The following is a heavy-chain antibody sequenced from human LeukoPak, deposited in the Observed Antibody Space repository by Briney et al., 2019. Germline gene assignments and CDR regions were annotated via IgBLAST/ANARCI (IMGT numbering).Heavy chain of an antibody. D-gene: IGHD5-12*01. Sequence: GGSLKLSWTGSGFTFSRYWMTWVRQAPGKGLEWVANKKEDGSAKYYVDSMKGRFTISRDNAKNSLYLQINSLRAEDTAVYYCARDSPGYGGYSYWGQGTLVTVSS. CDR1: GFTFSRYW. CDR3: ARDSPGYGGYSY. J-gene: IGHJ4*02. V-gene: IGHV3-7*04. CDR2: KKEDGSAK.